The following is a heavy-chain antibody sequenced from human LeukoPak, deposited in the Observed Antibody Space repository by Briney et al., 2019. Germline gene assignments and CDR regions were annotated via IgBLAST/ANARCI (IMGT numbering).Heavy chain of an antibody. J-gene: IGHJ4*02. Sequence: ASVKVSCKASGYSFTDYYMHWVRQAPGQGLEWMGWINPNSGDTNFAQKFQGRVTMTRDTSISTVYMELSRLRSDDTAVYYCARDPIAAAGNIFDYWGQGTLVTVSS. CDR1: GYSFTDYY. CDR2: INPNSGDT. D-gene: IGHD6-13*01. V-gene: IGHV1-2*02. CDR3: ARDPIAAAGNIFDY.